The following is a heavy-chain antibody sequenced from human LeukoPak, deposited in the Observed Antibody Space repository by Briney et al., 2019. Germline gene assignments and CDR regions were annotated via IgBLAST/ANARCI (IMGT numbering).Heavy chain of an antibody. V-gene: IGHV3-30*04. J-gene: IGHJ4*02. Sequence: GGSLRLSCAASGFIFGDYAMHWVRQAPGKGLEWVAAIAFDDTNRYYIDSVKGRFTISRDDSKNTLYLHMTSLRAEDTAVYYCTNSDDYGDYWGQGTLVTVSS. CDR1: GFIFGDYA. CDR2: IAFDDTNR. CDR3: TNSDDYGDY.